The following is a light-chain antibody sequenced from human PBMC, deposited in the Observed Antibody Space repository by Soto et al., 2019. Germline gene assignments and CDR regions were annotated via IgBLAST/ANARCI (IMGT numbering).Light chain of an antibody. Sequence: QSALTQPPSASVSRGQRVTISCSGSRSNIGTNTVNWYQHLPGTAPKLLIFSNDQRPSGVPDRFSGSKSGTSASLAISGLQSEDEADYFCTTWDDSLNGPVFGGGTKLTVL. CDR2: SND. V-gene: IGLV1-44*01. J-gene: IGLJ2*01. CDR3: TTWDDSLNGPV. CDR1: RSNIGTNT.